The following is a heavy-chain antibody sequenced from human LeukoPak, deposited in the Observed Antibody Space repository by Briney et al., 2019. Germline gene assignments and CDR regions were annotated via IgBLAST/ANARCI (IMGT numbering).Heavy chain of an antibody. CDR3: ARKASYSSSAYNPHYFDY. J-gene: IGHJ4*02. V-gene: IGHV3-21*01. Sequence: PGGSLRLSCAASGFTFSSYSMNWVRQAPGKGLEWVSSISSSSSYIYYADSVKGRFTISRDNAKNSLYLQMNSLRAEDTAVYYCARKASYSSSAYNPHYFDYWGQGVLVTVSS. CDR2: ISSSSSYI. D-gene: IGHD6-6*01. CDR1: GFTFSSYS.